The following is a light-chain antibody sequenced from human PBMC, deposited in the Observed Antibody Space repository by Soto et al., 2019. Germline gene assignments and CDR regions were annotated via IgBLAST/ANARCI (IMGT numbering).Light chain of an antibody. CDR1: QSVVSDY. CDR3: QQYGGAPYT. Sequence: EIVLTQSPDTLSLSPGEGVTLSCRASQSVVSDYVAWYQQKPGQAPRLLIYGASIGDTVLPARFSGSGSGTDFTLTISRLEPEDFAVYYCQQYGGAPYTFGPGT. J-gene: IGKJ2*01. V-gene: IGKV3-20*01. CDR2: GAS.